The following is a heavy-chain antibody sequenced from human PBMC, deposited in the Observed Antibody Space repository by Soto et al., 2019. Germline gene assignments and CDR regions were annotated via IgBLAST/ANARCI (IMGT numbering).Heavy chain of an antibody. CDR3: ARERGVLYEAIGT. J-gene: IGHJ3*01. CDR2: TYYRSKWYN. Sequence: SQTLSLTCGIAGDSVSSHSAAWNWLRQSPSRGLEWLGRTYYRSKWYNDYVVSVKSRITINPDTSKNQFSLQLNSVTPEDTAVYYWARERGVLYEAIGTWDQGTVVTGS. V-gene: IGHV6-1*01. CDR1: GDSVSSHSAA. D-gene: IGHD3-10*01.